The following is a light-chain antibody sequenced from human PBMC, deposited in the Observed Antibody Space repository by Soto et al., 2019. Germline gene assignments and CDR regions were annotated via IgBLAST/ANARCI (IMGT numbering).Light chain of an antibody. V-gene: IGKV3-20*01. CDR1: QSVSSSY. CDR2: GAS. Sequence: EIVLTQSPGTLSLSPGERATLSCRASQSVSSSYLAWYQQKPGQAPRLLIYGASSRATGLPHRFSGRGSGTDFTLTISRLEPEDFAVYYCQQYGYSRTFGQGTKVEIK. J-gene: IGKJ1*01. CDR3: QQYGYSRT.